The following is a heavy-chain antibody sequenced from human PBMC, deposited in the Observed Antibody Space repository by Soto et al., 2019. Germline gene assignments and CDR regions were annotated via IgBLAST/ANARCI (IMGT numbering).Heavy chain of an antibody. CDR1: GFTFSSYD. CDR3: ARGVPAAIGYYYHYYMDV. V-gene: IGHV3-13*01. CDR2: IGTAGDT. D-gene: IGHD2-2*01. J-gene: IGHJ6*03. Sequence: EVQLVESGGGLVQPGGSLRLSCAASGFTFSSYDMHWVRQATGKGLEWVSAIGTAGDTYYPGSVKGRFTISRENAKNSLYLKMNSLRAGDTAVYYCARGVPAAIGYYYHYYMDVWGKGTTVTVSS.